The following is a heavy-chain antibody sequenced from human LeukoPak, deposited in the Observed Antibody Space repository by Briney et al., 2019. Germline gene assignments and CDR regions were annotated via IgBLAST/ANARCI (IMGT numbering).Heavy chain of an antibody. CDR1: GYTFTSYY. D-gene: IGHD6-13*01. Sequence: GASVKVSCKASGYTFTSYYIHWVRQAPGQGLEWMGIINPSGGSTNYAQKFQGRVTMTRDTSTSTVYMELSSLKASDTAMYYCAITDSSSWHYYFDYWGQGTLVTVSS. J-gene: IGHJ4*02. CDR2: INPSGGST. V-gene: IGHV1-46*01. CDR3: AITDSSSWHYYFDY.